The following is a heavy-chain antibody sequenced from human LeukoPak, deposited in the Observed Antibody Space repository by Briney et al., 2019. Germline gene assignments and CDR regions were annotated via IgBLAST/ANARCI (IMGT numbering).Heavy chain of an antibody. J-gene: IGHJ5*02. CDR1: GGSFSGHY. V-gene: IGHV4-34*01. D-gene: IGHD5-18*01. Sequence: SETLSLTCAVYGGSFSGHYWNWIRQPPGKGLEWIGEINDSGSTNYNPTLKSRVTISVDTSKNQFSLKPSSVTASDTAMYYCARAVDTAIMYNWFDPWGQGILVTVSS. CDR3: ARAVDTAIMYNWFDP. CDR2: INDSGST.